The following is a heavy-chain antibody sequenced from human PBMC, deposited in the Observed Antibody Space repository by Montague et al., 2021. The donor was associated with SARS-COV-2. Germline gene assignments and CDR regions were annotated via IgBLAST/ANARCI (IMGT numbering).Heavy chain of an antibody. CDR2: INYDGSET. V-gene: IGHV3-7*01. Sequence: SLRLSCAASGFTLYAYWMHWVRQAPGKGLEWVANINYDGSETYYVGSVKGRFTISRDNANNALHLQMNNLRAADTAVYFCARNPHRTYFYGSGIYLLNHSFDYWGPGTLVTVSS. CDR3: ARNPHRTYFYGSGIYLLNHSFDY. D-gene: IGHD3-10*01. J-gene: IGHJ4*02. CDR1: GFTLYAYW.